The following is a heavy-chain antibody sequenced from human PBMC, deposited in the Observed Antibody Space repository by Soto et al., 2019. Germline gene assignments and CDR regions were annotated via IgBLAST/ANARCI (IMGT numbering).Heavy chain of an antibody. CDR1: GFTFSSYA. Sequence: GGSLRRSCAASGFTFSSYAMSWVRQAPGKGLEWVSAISVSGGSTYYADPVKGRFTISRDNSKNTLYLQMNSLRAEDTAVYYCAKVVLDGPFDYWGQGTLVTVSS. CDR2: ISVSGGST. CDR3: AKVVLDGPFDY. D-gene: IGHD2-21*01. V-gene: IGHV3-23*01. J-gene: IGHJ4*02.